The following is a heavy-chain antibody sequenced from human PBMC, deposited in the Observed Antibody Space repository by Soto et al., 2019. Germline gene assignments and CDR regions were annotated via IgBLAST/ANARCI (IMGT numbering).Heavy chain of an antibody. J-gene: IGHJ4*02. CDR1: GFTFSSYS. D-gene: IGHD1-26*01. Sequence: GGSLRLSCAASGFTFSSYSMNWVRQAPGKGLEWVSSISSSNSTIYYADSVKGRFTISRDNAKNSLYLQMNSLRAEDTAVYYCARWELTTHLWGQGTLVTVSS. V-gene: IGHV3-48*01. CDR2: ISSSNSTI. CDR3: ARWELTTHL.